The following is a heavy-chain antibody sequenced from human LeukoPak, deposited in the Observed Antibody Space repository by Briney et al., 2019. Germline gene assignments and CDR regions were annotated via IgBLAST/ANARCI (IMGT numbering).Heavy chain of an antibody. Sequence: GGSLRLSCAASGFTFDDYGMSWVRHAPGKGLEGGTGINWNGGSKEYADSVKGRFTISRENGKNSVYLRMNSLRAEDTALYYCARAPGGYDFYRAAEFDYWGQGTLVTVSS. CDR2: INWNGGSK. CDR3: ARAPGGYDFYRAAEFDY. V-gene: IGHV3-20*04. CDR1: GFTFDDYG. J-gene: IGHJ4*02. D-gene: IGHD5-12*01.